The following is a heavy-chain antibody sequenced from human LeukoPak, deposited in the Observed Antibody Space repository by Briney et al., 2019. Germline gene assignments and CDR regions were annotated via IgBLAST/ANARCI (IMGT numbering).Heavy chain of an antibody. CDR1: GFTFSSYG. CDR3: ARDKIVGATHFDS. J-gene: IGHJ4*02. CDR2: ISGSGGST. Sequence: QPGGSLRLSCATSGFTFSSYGMSWVRQAPGKGLEWVSAISGSGGSTYYADSVKGRFTISRDNSKNTLYLQMNSLRAEDTAVYYCARDKIVGATHFDSWGQGTLVTVSS. D-gene: IGHD1-26*01. V-gene: IGHV3-23*01.